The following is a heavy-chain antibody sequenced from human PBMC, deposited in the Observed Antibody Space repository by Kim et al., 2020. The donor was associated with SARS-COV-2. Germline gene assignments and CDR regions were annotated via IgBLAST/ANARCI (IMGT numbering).Heavy chain of an antibody. Sequence: GGSLRLSCAASGFAFRNYAMSWVRQAPGKGLEWVSAMSGMSGSGAATYYADSVKGRFTVSRDNSKNTLFLQMNSLRAEDTAMYYCTNGGGGTNYRYFDYWGQGTLVTVSS. CDR1: GFAFRNYA. CDR2: MSGMSGSGAAT. V-gene: IGHV3-23*01. CDR3: TNGGGGTNYRYFDY. J-gene: IGHJ4*02. D-gene: IGHD3-10*01.